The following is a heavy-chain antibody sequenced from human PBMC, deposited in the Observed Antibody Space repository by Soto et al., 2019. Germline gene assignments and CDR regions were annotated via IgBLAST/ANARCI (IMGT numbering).Heavy chain of an antibody. CDR2: IYYSGST. J-gene: IGHJ1*01. Sequence: SETLSLTCTVSGGSISSGDYYWSWIRQPPGKGLEWIGYIYYSGSTYYNPSLKSRVTISIDTSKNQFSLKLSSVTAADTAVYYCASYDSSGYYSEYFQHWGQGTLVTVSS. CDR1: GGSISSGDYY. V-gene: IGHV4-30-4*01. D-gene: IGHD3-22*01. CDR3: ASYDSSGYYSEYFQH.